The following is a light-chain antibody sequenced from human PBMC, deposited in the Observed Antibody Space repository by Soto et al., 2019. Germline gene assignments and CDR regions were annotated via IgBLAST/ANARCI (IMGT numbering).Light chain of an antibody. CDR1: QSVSSSY. CDR3: QKDGGLLT. J-gene: IGKJ1*01. Sequence: EIVLTQSPGTLSLSPGERATLSCRASQSVSSSYLTWYQQKPGQAPGLLIYGASSRATGIPDRFSGCGSGTTSPLTIRRLEPEDFTMYPWQKDGGLLTFGQGTKGEIK. V-gene: IGKV3-20*01. CDR2: GAS.